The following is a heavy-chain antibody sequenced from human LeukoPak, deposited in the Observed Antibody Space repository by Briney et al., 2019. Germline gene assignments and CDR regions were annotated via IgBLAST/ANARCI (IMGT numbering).Heavy chain of an antibody. CDR1: GFTFSSYW. Sequence: PGGSLRLSCAASGFTFSSYWMHWVRQAPGKGLVWVSRINSDGSSTSYADSVKGRFTISRDNVKNTLYLQMNSLRAEDTAVYYCARGYYDFWSGYLDYWGQGTLVTVSS. CDR2: INSDGSST. D-gene: IGHD3-3*01. V-gene: IGHV3-74*01. J-gene: IGHJ4*02. CDR3: ARGYYDFWSGYLDY.